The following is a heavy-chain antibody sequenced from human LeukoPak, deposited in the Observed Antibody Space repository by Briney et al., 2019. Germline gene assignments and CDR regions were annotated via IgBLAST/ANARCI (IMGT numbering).Heavy chain of an antibody. V-gene: IGHV3-33*01. CDR2: IWYDGSNK. J-gene: IGHJ3*02. D-gene: IGHD4-17*01. CDR1: GFTFSSYG. Sequence: SGGSLRLSCAASGFTFSSYGMHWVRQARGKGLEWVAVIWYDGSNKYYADSVKGRFTVSRDNSKNTMDLQMNSLRAEDTAVYYCAREQYGSDDALDIWGQGTMVIVSS. CDR3: AREQYGSDDALDI.